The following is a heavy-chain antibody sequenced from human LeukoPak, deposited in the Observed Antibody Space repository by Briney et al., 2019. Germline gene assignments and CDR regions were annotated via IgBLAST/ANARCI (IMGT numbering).Heavy chain of an antibody. V-gene: IGHV5-51*01. CDR2: IYTGDSDT. CDR3: ARLNKPDGSGSYSQY. J-gene: IGHJ4*02. CDR1: GYSFTSYW. Sequence: GESLKISCKGSGYSFTSYWIGWVRQMPGKGLEWMGIIYTGDSDTRYSPSFQGQVTISADKSISTAYLQWSSLKASDTAMYYCARLNKPDGSGSYSQYWGLGTLVTVSS. D-gene: IGHD3-10*01.